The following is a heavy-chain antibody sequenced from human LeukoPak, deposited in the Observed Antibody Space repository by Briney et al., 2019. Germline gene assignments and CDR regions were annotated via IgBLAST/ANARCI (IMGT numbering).Heavy chain of an antibody. CDR1: GFTISSNW. V-gene: IGHV3-7*01. CDR2: IKQDGSET. CDR3: VRDISGSWAY. D-gene: IGHD1-26*01. J-gene: IGHJ4*02. Sequence: GGSLRLSCAASGFTISSNWMGWVRQAPGKGLEWVANIKQDGSETHYVDSVKGRFTISRDNAKNSLYLQMNSLTAEDTAVYYCVRDISGSWAYWGRGTLVTVSS.